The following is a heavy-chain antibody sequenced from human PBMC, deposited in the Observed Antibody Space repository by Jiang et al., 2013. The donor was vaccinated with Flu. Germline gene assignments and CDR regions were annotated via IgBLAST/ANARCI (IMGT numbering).Heavy chain of an antibody. CDR3: ARGLGIPNDDGHQRGYFSGFDV. J-gene: IGHJ6*02. CDR1: GYTLTTYY. Sequence: SGAEVKRPGASVKVSCKASGYTLTTYYIHWMRQAPGQGLEWMGIINPSGGSTDYAQKFQGRVTMTRDTSTSTVSMELSSLRSEDTAVYYCARGLGIPNDDGHQRGYFSGFDVWGQGTTVTVSS. V-gene: IGHV1-46*01. D-gene: IGHD4/OR15-4a*01. CDR2: INPSGGST.